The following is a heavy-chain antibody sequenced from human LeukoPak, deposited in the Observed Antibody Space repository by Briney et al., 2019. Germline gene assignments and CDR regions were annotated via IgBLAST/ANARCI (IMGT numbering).Heavy chain of an antibody. Sequence: GESLKISCKGSGYTFTSYDINWVRQATGQGLEWMGWMNPNSGNTGYAQKFQGRVTITRNTSISTAYMELSSLRSEDTAVYYCVSTGYSIGYWGQGTLVTVSS. D-gene: IGHD3-9*01. V-gene: IGHV1-8*03. J-gene: IGHJ4*02. CDR1: GYTFTSYD. CDR3: VSTGYSIGY. CDR2: MNPNSGNT.